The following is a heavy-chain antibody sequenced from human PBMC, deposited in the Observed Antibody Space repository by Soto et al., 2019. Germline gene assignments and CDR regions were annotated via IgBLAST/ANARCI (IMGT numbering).Heavy chain of an antibody. CDR1: GFSLTPYW. Sequence: EVQLVESGGGLVQSGGSLRLSCLASGFSLTPYWMSWVRQTPGKGLEWVAKIKEDGSKRDYMESVEGRFTISRDNPKNSVSMQMESLRVDDTAMYYLTRSDGRSSGGRCFLDTGGQGTLVPVSS. D-gene: IGHD2-2*01. CDR3: TRSDGRSSGGRCFLDT. CDR2: IKEDGSKR. V-gene: IGHV3-7*01. J-gene: IGHJ5*02.